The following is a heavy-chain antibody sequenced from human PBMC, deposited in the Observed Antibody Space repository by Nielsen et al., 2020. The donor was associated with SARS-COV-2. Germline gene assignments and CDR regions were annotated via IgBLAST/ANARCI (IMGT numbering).Heavy chain of an antibody. Sequence: GGSLRLSCAASGFPFSTNWMAWVRQAPGKELEWVAQINPDGSAPNSVDSLKGRFTISRDNAKNSLFLQLNRLRVEDTAVYYCARDGGRRTMFGINHRVRKDAFDIWGQGTMVTVSS. V-gene: IGHV3-7*01. CDR1: GFPFSTNW. D-gene: IGHD3-3*01. J-gene: IGHJ3*02. CDR3: ARDGGRRTMFGINHRVRKDAFDI. CDR2: INPDGSAP.